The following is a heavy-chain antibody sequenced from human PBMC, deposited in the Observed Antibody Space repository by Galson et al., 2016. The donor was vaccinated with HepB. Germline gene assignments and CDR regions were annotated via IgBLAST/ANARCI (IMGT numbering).Heavy chain of an antibody. Sequence: SLRLSCAASGFTFSNYGMHWVRQAPGKGLEWVAVISYDGRDRYYADSVKGRFTISRDNSKNTLYLQMNSLRAEDTAVYYCARSSIRFLEWLPSRDTYAMDVWGQGTTVTVSS. J-gene: IGHJ6*02. CDR3: ARSSIRFLEWLPSRDTYAMDV. D-gene: IGHD3-3*01. V-gene: IGHV3-30*12. CDR1: GFTFSNYG. CDR2: ISYDGRDR.